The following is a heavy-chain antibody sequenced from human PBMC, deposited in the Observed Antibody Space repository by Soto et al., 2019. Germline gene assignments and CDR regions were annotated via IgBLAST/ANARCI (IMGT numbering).Heavy chain of an antibody. CDR3: ARGPYCGGDCSMENGMDV. J-gene: IGHJ6*02. CDR2: LNPNSGCT. CDR1: GYTFTGYY. V-gene: IGHV1-2*02. D-gene: IGHD2-21*02. Sequence: ASVPVSFKASGYTFTGYYMHWLRQAPGQGLEWMGWLNPNSGCTNYAQKFQGKVTMTSDTSISTAYMELSRLRSDDTAVYYCARGPYCGGDCSMENGMDVWGQGTTVTVSS.